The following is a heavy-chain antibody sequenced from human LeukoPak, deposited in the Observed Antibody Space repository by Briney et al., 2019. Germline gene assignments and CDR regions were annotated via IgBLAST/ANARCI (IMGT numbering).Heavy chain of an antibody. CDR3: SRGTDAYKCGNS. Sequence: PSETLSLTCAVYGGSFSDYYWTLIRQPPGKGLEWIGEIHYSGRINYNPSLKSRVTISADTSNNHFSLKMNSVTAADTAVYYCSRGTDAYKCGNSWGQGTLVTVSS. J-gene: IGHJ4*02. CDR1: GGSFSDYY. D-gene: IGHD5-24*01. CDR2: IHYSGRI. V-gene: IGHV4-34*01.